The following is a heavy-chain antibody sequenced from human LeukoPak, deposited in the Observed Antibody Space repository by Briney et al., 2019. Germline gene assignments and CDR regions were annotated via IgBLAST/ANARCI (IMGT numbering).Heavy chain of an antibody. CDR3: ARGILRQLVPLFDY. V-gene: IGHV4-39*07. CDR2: IYHSGST. CDR1: GGSISSSSYY. J-gene: IGHJ4*02. Sequence: PSETLSLTCTVSGGSISSSSYYWGWIRQPPGKGLEWIGSIYHSGSTNYNPSLKSRVTISVDKSKNQFSLKLSSVTAADTAVYYCARGILRQLVPLFDYWGQGTLVTVSS. D-gene: IGHD6-6*01.